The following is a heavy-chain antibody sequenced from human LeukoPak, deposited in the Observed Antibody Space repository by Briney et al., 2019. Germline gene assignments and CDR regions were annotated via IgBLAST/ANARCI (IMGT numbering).Heavy chain of an antibody. Sequence: GGSLTLTCAVSGYIFSSYCNQCVRQPPRKELQWGTVIRFDRSNTYYSDSVKGRFTISRDNAKNSLYLQMNSLRAEDTAVYYCAELGITMIGGVWGKGTTVTISS. CDR1: GYIFSSYC. J-gene: IGHJ6*04. CDR2: IRFDRSNT. CDR3: AELGITMIGGV. V-gene: IGHV3-33*03. D-gene: IGHD3-10*02.